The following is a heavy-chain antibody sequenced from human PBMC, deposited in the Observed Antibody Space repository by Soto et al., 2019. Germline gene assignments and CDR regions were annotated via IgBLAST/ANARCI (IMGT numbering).Heavy chain of an antibody. V-gene: IGHV4-59*08. J-gene: IGHJ4*02. CDR3: ARSSISPRLFMYPFDS. D-gene: IGHD6-6*01. Sequence: SETLSLTCTVPGSPISSYYWSWFRQPPGQGLEWVGYIYYTGTTTYNPSLKSRVTVSVDTSMNKFPLRLNSVTAADTAVYYCARSSISPRLFMYPFDSWGQGTLVTVSS. CDR2: IYYTGTT. CDR1: GSPISSYY.